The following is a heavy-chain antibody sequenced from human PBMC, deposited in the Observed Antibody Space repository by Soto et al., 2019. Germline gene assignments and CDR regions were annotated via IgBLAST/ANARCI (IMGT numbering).Heavy chain of an antibody. CDR2: ISSNSAYI. J-gene: IGHJ5*02. CDR1: GFTFRSFT. Sequence: GGSLRLSCAAPGFTFRSFTMNWVRQAPAKGLEWVSTISSNSAYIYYTDALRGRFTISRDNAKNSLHLQMNSLRAEDTAVYYCTRDASRDSSARGWFDPWGPGTLVTVSS. D-gene: IGHD6-13*01. V-gene: IGHV3-21*01. CDR3: TRDASRDSSARGWFDP.